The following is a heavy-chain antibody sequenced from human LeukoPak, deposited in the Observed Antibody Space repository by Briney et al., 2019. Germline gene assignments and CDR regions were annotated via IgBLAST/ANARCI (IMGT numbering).Heavy chain of an antibody. Sequence: GASVKVSCKASGYTFTSYAMHWVRQAPGQRLEWMGWINAGNGNTKYSQKFQGRVTITRDTSASTAYMELSRLRSEDTAVYYCARGSISGVATIELDFDYWGQGTLVTVSS. D-gene: IGHD5-12*01. CDR1: GYTFTSYA. V-gene: IGHV1-3*01. CDR2: INAGNGNT. J-gene: IGHJ4*02. CDR3: ARGSISGVATIELDFDY.